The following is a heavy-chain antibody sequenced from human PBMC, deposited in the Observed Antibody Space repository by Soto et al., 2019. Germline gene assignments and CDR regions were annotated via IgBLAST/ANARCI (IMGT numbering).Heavy chain of an antibody. CDR2: ISDSGDA. Sequence: EVRLLESGGGLERPGGSLRLSCAASGFTFNTYGMSWVRQAPGKGLEWVAGISDSGDAYYADSMEGRFAISRDNSKNTVSLQMTSLRADDTALYYCVKDLYRSATMPCLDHWGQGTLVTVSS. CDR1: GFTFNTYG. V-gene: IGHV3-23*01. D-gene: IGHD1-1*01. CDR3: VKDLYRSATMPCLDH. J-gene: IGHJ4*02.